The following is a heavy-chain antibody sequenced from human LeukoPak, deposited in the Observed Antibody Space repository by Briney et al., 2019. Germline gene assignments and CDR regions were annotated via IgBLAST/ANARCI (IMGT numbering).Heavy chain of an antibody. V-gene: IGHV1-18*01. Sequence: ASVKVSCKASGYTFTNYGISWVRQAPGQGLEWMGWISAYNGNTNYAQKLQGRVTMTTDTSTNTAYMELRSLISDDTAVYYCTRGARGGGYEAFDFWGQGTLVTVSS. CDR2: ISAYNGNT. J-gene: IGHJ4*02. D-gene: IGHD5-12*01. CDR1: GYTFTNYG. CDR3: TRGARGGGYEAFDF.